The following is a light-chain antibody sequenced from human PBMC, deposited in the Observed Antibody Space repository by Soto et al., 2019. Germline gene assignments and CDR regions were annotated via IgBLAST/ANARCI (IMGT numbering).Light chain of an antibody. CDR1: QSVLYSSNNKNY. J-gene: IGKJ4*02. CDR3: QQYYSTRT. CDR2: WAS. Sequence: DSVITQSPDSLAVSLCATAPINCKSSQSVLYSSNNKNYLAWYQQKPGQPPKLLIYWASTRESGVPDRFSGSGSGADFTLTISSLQAEDVAVYYCQQYYSTRTFGGGTKVDIK. V-gene: IGKV4-1*01.